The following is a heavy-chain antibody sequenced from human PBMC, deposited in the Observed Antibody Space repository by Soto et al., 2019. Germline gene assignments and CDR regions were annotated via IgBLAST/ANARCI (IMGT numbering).Heavy chain of an antibody. CDR1: GFTFTSSA. V-gene: IGHV1-58*02. Sequence: QMQLVQSGPEVKKPGTSVKVSCKASGFTFTSSAMQWVRQARGQRLEWIGWIVVGSGNTNYAQKFQERVTITRDMSTSTAYMELSSLRSEDTAVYYCAAVHPCSSTSCDYYYYMDVWGKGTTVTVSS. CDR3: AAVHPCSSTSCDYYYYMDV. D-gene: IGHD2-2*01. CDR2: IVVGSGNT. J-gene: IGHJ6*03.